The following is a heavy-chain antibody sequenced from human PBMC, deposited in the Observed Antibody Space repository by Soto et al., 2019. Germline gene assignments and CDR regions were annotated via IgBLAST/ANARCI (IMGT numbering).Heavy chain of an antibody. CDR2: IYHSGST. CDR1: SGSISSSNW. Sequence: SETLSLTCAVSSGSISSSNWWSWVRQPPGKGLEWIGEIYHSGSTNYNPSLKSRVTISVDKSKNQSSLKLSSVTAADTAVYYCARVSGTEYSSSSVGRGVDYWGQGTLVTVSS. CDR3: ARVSGTEYSSSSVGRGVDY. D-gene: IGHD6-6*01. J-gene: IGHJ4*02. V-gene: IGHV4-4*02.